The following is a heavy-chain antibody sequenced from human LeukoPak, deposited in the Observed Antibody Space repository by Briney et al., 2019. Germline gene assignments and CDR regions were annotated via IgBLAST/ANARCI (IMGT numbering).Heavy chain of an antibody. Sequence: GGSLRLSCAASGFTFSSYGMHWVRQAPGKGLEWVAFIRYDGSNKYYADSVKGRFTISRDNSKNTLYLQMNSLRAEDTAVYYCAREDYDFWTGYFRFRGATRFDPWGKGTLVTVSS. CDR1: GFTFSSYG. D-gene: IGHD3-3*01. CDR2: IRYDGSNK. V-gene: IGHV3-30*02. J-gene: IGHJ5*02. CDR3: AREDYDFWTGYFRFRGATRFDP.